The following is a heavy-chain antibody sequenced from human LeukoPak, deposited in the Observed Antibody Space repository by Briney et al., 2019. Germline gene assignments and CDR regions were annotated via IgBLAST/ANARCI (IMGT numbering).Heavy chain of an antibody. CDR2: INPNSGGT. J-gene: IGHJ4*02. CDR1: GYTFTGYY. V-gene: IGHV1-2*02. D-gene: IGHD3-22*01. CDR3: ARDYRETYFYDSSGYYYPDY. Sequence: ASVKVSCKSSGYTFTGYYMHWVRQAPGQGLEWMGWINPNSGGTNYAQKFQGRVTMTRDTSISTAYMELSRLRSDDTAVYYYARDYRETYFYDSSGYYYPDYWGQGTLVTVSS.